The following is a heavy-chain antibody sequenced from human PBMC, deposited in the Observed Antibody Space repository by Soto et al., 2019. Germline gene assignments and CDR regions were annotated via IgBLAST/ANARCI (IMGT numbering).Heavy chain of an antibody. Sequence: QVQLVESGGGVVQPGRSLRLSCAATGFTFSRYGMHWVRQAPGKGLERVAVIWYDGSIKYYADSVKGLFTISRDSSKSTLHVPMNSLRVEYTAVYSCAREGLFLCSGGSCFEYWGQGTLVTVSS. CDR3: AREGLFLCSGGSCFEY. J-gene: IGHJ4*02. V-gene: IGHV3-33*01. CDR1: GFTFSRYG. D-gene: IGHD2-15*01. CDR2: IWYDGSIK.